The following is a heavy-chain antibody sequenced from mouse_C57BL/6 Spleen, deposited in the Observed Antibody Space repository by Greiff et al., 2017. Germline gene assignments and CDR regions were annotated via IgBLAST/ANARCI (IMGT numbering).Heavy chain of an antibody. V-gene: IGHV10-1*01. J-gene: IGHJ4*01. Sequence: EVQGVESGGGLVQPKGSLKLSCAASGFSFNTYAMNWVRQAPGKGVEWVARIRSKSNNYATYYADSVKDRFTISRDDSERMLYLQMNNLKTEDTAMYYCVRYGSIYAMDYWGQGTSVTVSS. D-gene: IGHD1-1*01. CDR2: IRSKSNNYAT. CDR3: VRYGSIYAMDY. CDR1: GFSFNTYA.